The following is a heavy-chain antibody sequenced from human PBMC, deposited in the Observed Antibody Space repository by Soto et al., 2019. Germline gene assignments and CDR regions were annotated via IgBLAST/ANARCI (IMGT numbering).Heavy chain of an antibody. CDR3: AKDFGSGRSYYFDY. D-gene: IGHD3-10*01. J-gene: IGHJ4*02. V-gene: IGHV3-30*18. Sequence: GGSLRLSCAASGFTFSSYGMHWVRQAPGKGLEWVAVISYDGSNKYYADSVKGRFTISRDNSKNTLYLQMNSLRAEDTAVYYCAKDFGSGRSYYFDYWGQGTLVTVSS. CDR1: GFTFSSYG. CDR2: ISYDGSNK.